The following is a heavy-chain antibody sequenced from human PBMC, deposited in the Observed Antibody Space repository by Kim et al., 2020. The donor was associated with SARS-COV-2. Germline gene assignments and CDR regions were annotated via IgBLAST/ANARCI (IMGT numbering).Heavy chain of an antibody. CDR3: ARSPPPSYDILTGYHTTYWYFDL. Sequence: SETLSLTCTVSGGSISSYYWSWIRQPAGKGLEWIGRIYTSGSTNYNPSLKSRVTMSVDTSKNQFSLKLSSVTAADTAVYYCARSPPPSYDILTGYHTTYWYFDLWGRGTLVTVSS. D-gene: IGHD3-9*01. CDR1: GGSISSYY. J-gene: IGHJ2*01. V-gene: IGHV4-4*07. CDR2: IYTSGST.